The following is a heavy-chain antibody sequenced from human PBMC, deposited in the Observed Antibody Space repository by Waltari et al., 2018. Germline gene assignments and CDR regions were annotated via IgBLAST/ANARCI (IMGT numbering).Heavy chain of an antibody. CDR3: ATTSPYYYDSSGYYFDY. J-gene: IGHJ4*02. Sequence: QVQLVESGGGVVQPGGSLRLSCAASGFTFSSYGMHWVRQAPGKGLEWVAFIRYDGSKKYYADSVKGRFTISRDNSKNTLYLQMNSLRAEDTAVYYCATTSPYYYDSSGYYFDYWGQGTLVTVSS. V-gene: IGHV3-30*02. CDR1: GFTFSSYG. D-gene: IGHD3-22*01. CDR2: IRYDGSKK.